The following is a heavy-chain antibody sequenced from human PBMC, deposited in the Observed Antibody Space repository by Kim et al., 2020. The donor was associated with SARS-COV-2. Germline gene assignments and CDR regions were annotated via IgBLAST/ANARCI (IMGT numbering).Heavy chain of an antibody. J-gene: IGHJ5*02. D-gene: IGHD3-22*01. Sequence: SETLSLTCAVYGGSFSGYYWSWIRQPPGKGLEWIGEINHSGSTNYNPSLKSRVTISVDTSKNQFSLKLSSVTAADTAVYYCARGLTYYDSSGYYYGWFDP. CDR1: GGSFSGYY. CDR2: INHSGST. CDR3: ARGLTYYDSSGYYYGWFDP. V-gene: IGHV4-34*01.